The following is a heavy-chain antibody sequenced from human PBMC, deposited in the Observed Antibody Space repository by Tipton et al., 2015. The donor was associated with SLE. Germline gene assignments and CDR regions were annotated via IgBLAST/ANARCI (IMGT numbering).Heavy chain of an antibody. CDR3: ARLPDLGILTGSDAFDI. CDR1: GGSISSSRYY. Sequence: TLSLTCTVSGGSISSSRYYWGWIRQPPGKGLEWIGGIYDSGSTYYNPSLKSRVTISVDTSKNQFSLKLSSVTAADTAVYYCARLPDLGILTGSDAFDIWGQETMVTVP. D-gene: IGHD3-9*01. J-gene: IGHJ3*02. V-gene: IGHV4-39*01. CDR2: IYDSGST.